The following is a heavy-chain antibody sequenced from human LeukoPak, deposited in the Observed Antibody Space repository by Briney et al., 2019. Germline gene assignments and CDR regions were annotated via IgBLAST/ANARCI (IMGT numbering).Heavy chain of an antibody. J-gene: IGHJ4*02. V-gene: IGHV3-21*01. D-gene: IGHD2-2*02. Sequence: GGSLRLSCAASGFTFSSYAMSWVRQAPGKGLEWVSSISSSSSYIYYADSVKGRFTISRDNAKNSLYLQMNSLRAEDTAVYYCARDCSSTSCYTRLVYWGQGTLVTVSS. CDR3: ARDCSSTSCYTRLVY. CDR2: ISSSSSYI. CDR1: GFTFSSYA.